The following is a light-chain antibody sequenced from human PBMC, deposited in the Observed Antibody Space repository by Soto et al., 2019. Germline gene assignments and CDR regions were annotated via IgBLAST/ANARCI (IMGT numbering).Light chain of an antibody. Sequence: QAVLTQPASVSGSPGQSITISCTGTSSDVGSYNLVSWYQQHPGKAPKLMIYDGSKRPSGVSNRFSGYKSGNTASLTISGLQAEDEADYYCCSYAGSSTNYVFGTGTKLTVL. CDR1: SSDVGSYNL. J-gene: IGLJ1*01. CDR3: CSYAGSSTNYV. V-gene: IGLV2-23*01. CDR2: DGS.